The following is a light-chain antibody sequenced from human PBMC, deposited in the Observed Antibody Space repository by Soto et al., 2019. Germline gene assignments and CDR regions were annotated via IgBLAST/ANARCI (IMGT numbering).Light chain of an antibody. CDR3: QQYGGSPSVT. Sequence: ESVLTQSPGTLSLSPRERATLSCRASQSVSSSHLAGYQQKPGQAPRLHIYGASSRATGIPDRFSGSGSGTDFTLTISRLEPEDFAVYYCQQYGGSPSVTFGQGTRLEIK. V-gene: IGKV3-20*01. CDR1: QSVSSSH. CDR2: GAS. J-gene: IGKJ5*01.